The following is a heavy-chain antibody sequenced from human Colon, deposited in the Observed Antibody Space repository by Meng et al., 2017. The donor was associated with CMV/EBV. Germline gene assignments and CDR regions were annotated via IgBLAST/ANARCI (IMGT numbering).Heavy chain of an antibody. CDR3: ARKPRIANFWFFDV. CDR1: GAPLSTNFDY. J-gene: IGHJ2*01. D-gene: IGHD1-1*01. Sequence: SGAPLSTNFDYWHWIRQAPGERLEWIGYVTYPGGGRYNPSLKGRVTISVDESKNQVSLKLSLVTAADTAVYFCARKPRIANFWFFDVWGRGTLVTVSS. CDR2: VTYPGGG. V-gene: IGHV4-61*05.